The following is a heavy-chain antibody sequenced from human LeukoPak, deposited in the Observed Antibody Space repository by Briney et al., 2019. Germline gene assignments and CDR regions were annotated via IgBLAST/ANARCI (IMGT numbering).Heavy chain of an antibody. V-gene: IGHV1-69*13. CDR3: ARGNCSGGSCYFGWFDP. CDR1: GGTFSSYA. Sequence: GASVKVSCKASGGTFSSYAISWVRQAPGQGLEWMGGIIPIFGTANYAQKFQGRVTITADESTSTAYMELSSLRSEDTAVYYCARGNCSGGSCYFGWFDPWGQGTLVTASS. J-gene: IGHJ5*02. CDR2: IIPIFGTA. D-gene: IGHD2-15*01.